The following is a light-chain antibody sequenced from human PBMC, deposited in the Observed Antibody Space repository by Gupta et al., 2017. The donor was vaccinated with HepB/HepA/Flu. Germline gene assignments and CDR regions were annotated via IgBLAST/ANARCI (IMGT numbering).Light chain of an antibody. CDR3: QQYGSSPWT. J-gene: IGKJ1*01. Sequence: EIVLTQSPGTLSLSPGERATLSCRASQSVTSNCLAWYQQKPGQAPRLLIYGASSRATGIPDRFSGSGSGTDFTLTISRLEPEDFAVYYCQQYGSSPWTFGQGTKVEIK. CDR1: QSVTSNC. V-gene: IGKV3-20*01. CDR2: GAS.